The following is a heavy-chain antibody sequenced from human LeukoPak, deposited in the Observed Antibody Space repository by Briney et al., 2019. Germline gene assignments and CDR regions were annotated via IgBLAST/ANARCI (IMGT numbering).Heavy chain of an antibody. J-gene: IGHJ4*02. V-gene: IGHV3-66*01. CDR1: GFTVSTNY. D-gene: IGHD5-12*01. Sequence: GGSLRLSCAASGFTVSTNYMSWVRQAPGKGLEWVSVIYSGGTTYYADSVKGRFSISRDNSKNTLDLQMNSLRAEDTAVYYCARYDYGRSGFDYWGQGTLVTVSS. CDR3: ARYDYGRSGFDY. CDR2: IYSGGTT.